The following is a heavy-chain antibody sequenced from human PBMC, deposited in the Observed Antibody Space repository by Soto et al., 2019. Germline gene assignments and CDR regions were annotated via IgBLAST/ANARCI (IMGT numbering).Heavy chain of an antibody. CDR3: AREAWFGELNWFDP. Sequence: EVQLVESGGGLVQPGGSLRLSCAASGFTFSSYSMNWVRQAPGKGLEWVSYISSSSSTIYYADSVKGRFTISRDNAKNSLYLQMNSLRAEDTAVYYCAREAWFGELNWFDPWGQGTLVTVSS. CDR2: ISSSSSTI. D-gene: IGHD3-10*01. V-gene: IGHV3-48*01. J-gene: IGHJ5*02. CDR1: GFTFSSYS.